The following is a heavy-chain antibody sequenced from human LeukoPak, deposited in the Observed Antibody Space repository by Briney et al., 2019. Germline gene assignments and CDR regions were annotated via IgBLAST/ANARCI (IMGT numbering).Heavy chain of an antibody. CDR2: ISYDGGNK. J-gene: IGHJ4*02. V-gene: IGHV3-30-3*01. Sequence: PGGSLRLSCAASGFTFSSYWMHWVRQAPGKGLEWMAVISYDGGNKYYADSVKGRFTISRDNSKNTLYLQMNSLRAEDTAVYYCAREFSASTSFDYWGQGTLVTVSS. CDR1: GFTFSSYW. CDR3: AREFSASTSFDY. D-gene: IGHD1-1*01.